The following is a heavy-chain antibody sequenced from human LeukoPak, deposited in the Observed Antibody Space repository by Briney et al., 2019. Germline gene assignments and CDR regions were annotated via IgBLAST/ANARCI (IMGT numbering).Heavy chain of an antibody. D-gene: IGHD5-18*01. V-gene: IGHV4-30-4*01. Sequence: AQTLSLTCTVSGGSISSGNYYWSWIRQPPGKGLEWIGYIYYSGSTYSNPSLKSRVTISVDTSKNQFSLKLSSVNAADTAVYYCAREFDTAMVDWGQGTLVTVSS. CDR1: GGSISSGNYY. CDR3: AREFDTAMVD. J-gene: IGHJ4*02. CDR2: IYYSGST.